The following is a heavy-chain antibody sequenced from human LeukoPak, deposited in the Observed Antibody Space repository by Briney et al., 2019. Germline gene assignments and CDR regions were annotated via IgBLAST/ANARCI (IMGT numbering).Heavy chain of an antibody. CDR1: GYTFTAYY. CDR3: ARDFHDPKAFDI. Sequence: ASVKVSCKASGYTFTAYYMHWVRQAPGQGLEWMGWINPNSGGTNYAQKFQGRVTMTRDTSISTAYMELSRLRSDDTAVYYCARDFHDPKAFDIWGQGTMVTVSS. CDR2: INPNSGGT. D-gene: IGHD1-1*01. V-gene: IGHV1-2*02. J-gene: IGHJ3*02.